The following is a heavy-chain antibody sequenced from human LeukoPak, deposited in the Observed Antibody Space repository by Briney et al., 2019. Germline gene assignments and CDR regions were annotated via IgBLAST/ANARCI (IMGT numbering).Heavy chain of an antibody. CDR2: INPKSGGT. CDR3: AREVATITVAAAGGIDY. V-gene: IGHV1-2*02. Sequence: ASVKVSCKASGYSFTGHYMHWVRQAPGQGLEWMGWINPKSGGTNYAQKFQGRVTMTRDTSISTAYMDMSSLRSDDTAVYYCAREVATITVAAAGGIDYWGQGTLVTVSS. J-gene: IGHJ4*02. D-gene: IGHD5-12*01. CDR1: GYSFTGHY.